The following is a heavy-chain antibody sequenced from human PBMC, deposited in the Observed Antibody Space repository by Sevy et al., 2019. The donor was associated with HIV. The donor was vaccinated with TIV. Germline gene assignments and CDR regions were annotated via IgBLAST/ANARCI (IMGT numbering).Heavy chain of an antibody. CDR3: ANRGGRIAVAGTWYAFDI. D-gene: IGHD6-19*01. Sequence: GGSLRLSCAASGFTFSSYAMIWVRQAPGKGLEWVSAISGSGGSTYYADSVKGRFTISRDNSKNTLYLQMNSLRAEDTAVYYCANRGGRIAVAGTWYAFDIWGQGTMVTVSS. V-gene: IGHV3-23*01. CDR1: GFTFSSYA. J-gene: IGHJ3*02. CDR2: ISGSGGST.